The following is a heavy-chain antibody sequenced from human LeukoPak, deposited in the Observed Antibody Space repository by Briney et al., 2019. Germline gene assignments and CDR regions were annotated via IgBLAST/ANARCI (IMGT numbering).Heavy chain of an antibody. J-gene: IGHJ6*03. CDR1: GFTFSSYA. CDR2: ISYDGSNK. V-gene: IGHV3-30*04. D-gene: IGHD3-10*01. Sequence: GGSLRLSCAASGFTFSSYAMHWVRQAPGKGLEWVAVISYDGSNKYYADSVKGRFTISRDNSKNTLYLQMNSLRAEDTAVYYCAKDGRYYGSGSYYNVHYYYYMDVWGKGTTVTVSS. CDR3: AKDGRYYGSGSYYNVHYYYYMDV.